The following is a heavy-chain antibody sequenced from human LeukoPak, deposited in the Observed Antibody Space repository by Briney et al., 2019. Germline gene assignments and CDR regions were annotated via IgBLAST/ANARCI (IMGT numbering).Heavy chain of an antibody. CDR1: GASMSDDY. J-gene: IGHJ6*03. Sequence: SETLSLTCTVSGASMSDDYWSWVRQPAGRGLEWIGRIYSSANIDYNPSLESRVTLSIDTSKNQFSLTMISVTAADTAVYYCARVTGDLVGPFYYHYLDVWGKGTTVTISS. CDR3: ARVTGDLVGPFYYHYLDV. D-gene: IGHD2-15*01. CDR2: IYSSANI. V-gene: IGHV4-4*07.